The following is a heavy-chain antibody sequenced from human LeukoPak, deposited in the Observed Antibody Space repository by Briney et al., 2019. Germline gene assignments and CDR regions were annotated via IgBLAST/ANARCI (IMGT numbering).Heavy chain of an antibody. CDR1: GGSISSYY. CDR2: IYTSGST. V-gene: IGHV4-4*07. J-gene: IGHJ4*02. CDR3: ARARWDCSGGSCYGIFDY. D-gene: IGHD2-15*01. Sequence: SETLSLTCTVSGGSISSYYWSWIRQPAGKGLEWIGRIYTSGSTNYNPSLKSRVTMSVDTSKNQFSLKLSSVTAADTAVYCCARARWDCSGGSCYGIFDYWGQGTLSPSPQ.